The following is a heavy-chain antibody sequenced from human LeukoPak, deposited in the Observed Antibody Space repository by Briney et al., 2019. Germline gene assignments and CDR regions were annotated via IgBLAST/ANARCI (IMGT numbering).Heavy chain of an antibody. CDR2: ISGSGGST. V-gene: IGHV3-23*01. J-gene: IGHJ5*02. CDR3: AKDPPSWYSSSWYGFDP. CDR1: GFTFSSYA. Sequence: GGSLRLSCAASGFTFSSYAMSWVRQAPGKGLEWVSAISGSGGSTYYADSVKGRFTISRDNSKNTLYLQMNSLRAEDTAVYYCAKDPPSWYSSSWYGFDPWGQGTLVTVSS. D-gene: IGHD6-13*01.